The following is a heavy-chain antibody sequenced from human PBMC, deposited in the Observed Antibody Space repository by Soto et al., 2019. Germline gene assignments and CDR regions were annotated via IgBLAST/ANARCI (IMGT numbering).Heavy chain of an antibody. CDR2: ISYDGSNK. CDR1: GFTFSSYG. CDR3: AKDLGYCSSTSCYLVYYMDV. Sequence: GGSLRLSCAASGFTFSSYGMHWVRQAPGKGLEWVAVISYDGSNKYYADSVKGRFTISRDNSKNTLYLQMNSLRAEDTAVYYCAKDLGYCSSTSCYLVYYMDVWGKGTTVTVSS. V-gene: IGHV3-30*18. D-gene: IGHD2-2*01. J-gene: IGHJ6*03.